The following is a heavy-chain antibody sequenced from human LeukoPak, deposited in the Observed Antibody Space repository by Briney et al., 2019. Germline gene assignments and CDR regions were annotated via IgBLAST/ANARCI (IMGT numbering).Heavy chain of an antibody. Sequence: PGGSLRLSCAASGFTFSSYGMHWVRQAPGKGLEWVAVIWYDGSNKYYADSVKGRFTISRDNSKNTLYLQMNSLRAEDTAVYYCARTFGSSWFLDYWGQGTLVTVSS. CDR2: IWYDGSNK. CDR3: ARTFGSSWFLDY. J-gene: IGHJ4*02. CDR1: GFTFSSYG. D-gene: IGHD6-13*01. V-gene: IGHV3-33*01.